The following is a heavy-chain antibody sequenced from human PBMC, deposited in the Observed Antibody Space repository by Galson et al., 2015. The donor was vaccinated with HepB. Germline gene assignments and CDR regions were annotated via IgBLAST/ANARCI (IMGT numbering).Heavy chain of an antibody. V-gene: IGHV1-2*02. Sequence: SVKVSCKASGYTFNDYYMHWVRQTPGQGLEWMGWINPKNDATRYAPQFQGRVTLTRDSSISTVYMELSSLRSDDTAIYYCARDPPGGVTACDFWGQGTLVTVPS. D-gene: IGHD2-21*02. CDR2: INPKNDAT. CDR1: GYTFNDYY. CDR3: ARDPPGGVTACDF. J-gene: IGHJ4*01.